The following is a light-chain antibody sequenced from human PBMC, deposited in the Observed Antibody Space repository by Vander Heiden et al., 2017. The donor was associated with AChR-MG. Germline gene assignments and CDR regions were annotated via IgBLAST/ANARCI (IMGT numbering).Light chain of an antibody. J-gene: IGKJ4*01. Sequence: EIVLTKSPGTLSLSPGERATLSCRASQSVSSSYLAWYQQKPGQAPRLLIYGASSSATGIPDRFSGSGSGTAFTLTISRLEPEDFAVYYCQQYGSSPHTFAGGTKVEI. CDR3: QQYGSSPHT. CDR2: GAS. V-gene: IGKV3-20*01. CDR1: QSVSSSY.